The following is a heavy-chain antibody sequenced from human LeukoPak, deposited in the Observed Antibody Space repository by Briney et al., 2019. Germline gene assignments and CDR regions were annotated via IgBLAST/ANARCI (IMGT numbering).Heavy chain of an antibody. CDR3: FGVVPAALYYFDY. CDR1: GFTFSSYS. J-gene: IGHJ4*02. D-gene: IGHD2-2*01. V-gene: IGHV3-21*01. Sequence: PGGSLRLSCAASGFTFSSYSMNWVRQAPGKGLEWVSSISSSSSYIYYADSVKGRFTISRDNAKNSLYLQMNSLRAEDTAVYYCFGVVPAALYYFDYWGQETLVTVSS. CDR2: ISSSSSYI.